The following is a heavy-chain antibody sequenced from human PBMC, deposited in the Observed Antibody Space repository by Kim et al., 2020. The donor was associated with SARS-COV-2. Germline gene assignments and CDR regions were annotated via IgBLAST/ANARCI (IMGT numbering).Heavy chain of an antibody. V-gene: IGHV3-30*07. D-gene: IGHD6-13*01. CDR3: ARDYSSSRHYYYGMDV. Sequence: VKGRFTITKDNSKNTLYLQMNSLRAEDTAVYYCARDYSSSRHYYYGMDVWGQGTTVTVSS. J-gene: IGHJ6*02.